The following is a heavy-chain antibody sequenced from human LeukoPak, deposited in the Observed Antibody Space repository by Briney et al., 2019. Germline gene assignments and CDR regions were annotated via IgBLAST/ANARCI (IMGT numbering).Heavy chain of an antibody. CDR1: GFTFSTYT. CDR3: AKDQGKAVAAYYYYMDV. Sequence: GGSLRLSCAASGFTFSTYTMNWVRQAPGKGLEWVSAISGSGGSTDYADSVKGRFTISRDNSKNTLYLQMNSLRAEDTAVYYCAKDQGKAVAAYYYYMDVWGKGTTVTVSS. CDR2: ISGSGGST. V-gene: IGHV3-23*01. J-gene: IGHJ6*03. D-gene: IGHD6-19*01.